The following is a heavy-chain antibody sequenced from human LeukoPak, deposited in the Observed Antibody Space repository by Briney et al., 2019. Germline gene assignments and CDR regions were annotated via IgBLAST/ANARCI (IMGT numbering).Heavy chain of an antibody. V-gene: IGHV3-30*02. J-gene: IGHJ6*03. D-gene: IGHD2-2*01. Sequence: PGGSLRLSCAASGFTFNNYGMYWVRQAPGKGREWVASIRYDGTNEYYADSVKGRFTISRDNSKNTLSLQMNSLRVGDASVYYCAKGGGSPRHYYYYYMDVWGKGTTVTVSS. CDR2: IRYDGTNE. CDR3: AKGGGSPRHYYYYYMDV. CDR1: GFTFNNYG.